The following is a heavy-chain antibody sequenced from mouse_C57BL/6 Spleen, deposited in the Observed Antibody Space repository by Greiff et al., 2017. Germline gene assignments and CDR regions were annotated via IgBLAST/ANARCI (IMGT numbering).Heavy chain of an antibody. CDR1: GYAFSSYW. D-gene: IGHD1-1*01. CDR2: IYPGDGET. J-gene: IGHJ4*01. Sequence: QVQLQQSGAELVKPGASVKISCKASGYAFSSYWMNWVKQRPGKGLEWIGQIYPGDGETNYNGKFKGKATLTADKSSRPAYMQLSSLTSEDSAVYFCARVVLRFYAMDYWGQGTSVTVSS. CDR3: ARVVLRFYAMDY. V-gene: IGHV1-80*01.